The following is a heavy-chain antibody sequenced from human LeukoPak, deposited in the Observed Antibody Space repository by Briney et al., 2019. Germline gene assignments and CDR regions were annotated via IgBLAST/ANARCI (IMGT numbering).Heavy chain of an antibody. Sequence: ASVKVSCKASGYTFTSYYMHWVRQAPGQGLEWMGWINTNTGNPTYAQGFTGRFVFSLDTSVSTAYLQISSLKAEDTAVYYCARDSRNTMVRGVIKNWGQGTLVTVSS. CDR3: ARDSRNTMVRGVIKN. CDR1: GYTFTSYY. J-gene: IGHJ4*02. V-gene: IGHV7-4-1*02. CDR2: INTNTGNP. D-gene: IGHD3-10*01.